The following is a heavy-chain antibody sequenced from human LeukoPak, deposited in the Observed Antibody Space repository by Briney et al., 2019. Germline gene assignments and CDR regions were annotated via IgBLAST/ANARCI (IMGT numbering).Heavy chain of an antibody. CDR2: INHSGST. J-gene: IGHJ6*03. V-gene: IGHV4-34*01. Sequence: PSETLSLTCAVYGGSFSGYYWSWIRQPPGKGLEWIGEINHSGSTNYNPSLKSRVTIPVDTSKNQFSLKLSSVTAADTAVYYCARRGGYYYYYYMDVWGKGTTVTVSS. CDR3: ARRGGYYYYYYMDV. CDR1: GGSFSGYY. D-gene: IGHD3-16*01.